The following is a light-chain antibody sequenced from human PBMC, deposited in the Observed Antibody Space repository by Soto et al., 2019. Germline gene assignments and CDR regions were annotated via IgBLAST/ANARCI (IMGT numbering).Light chain of an antibody. V-gene: IGLV2-14*01. CDR1: SSDVGGYNS. CDR2: EVT. CDR3: SSFVGGNTYV. Sequence: LTQPASVSGSPGQSITISCTGTSSDVGGYNSVCWYKQHPGKAPQLMIYEVTNRPSGVSDRFSGSKSGYTAFLTVSGLQAEDEADYYCSSFVGGNTYVFGTGTKVTVL. J-gene: IGLJ1*01.